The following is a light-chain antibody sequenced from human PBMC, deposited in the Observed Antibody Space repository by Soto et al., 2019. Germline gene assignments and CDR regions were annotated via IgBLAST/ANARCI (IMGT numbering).Light chain of an antibody. CDR2: DAS. Sequence: EMVMTQSPATLSVSPVERATLSCRASQSVNSNYLAWYQQKPGQAPRLLIYDASNRATGIPARFSGSGSGTDFTLTISSLEPEDFAVYYCQQRSNWWTFGQGTKVDIK. CDR3: QQRSNWWT. J-gene: IGKJ1*01. V-gene: IGKV3-11*01. CDR1: QSVNSNY.